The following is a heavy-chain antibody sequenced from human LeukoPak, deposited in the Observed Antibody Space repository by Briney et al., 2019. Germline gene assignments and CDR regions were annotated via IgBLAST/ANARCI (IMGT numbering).Heavy chain of an antibody. V-gene: IGHV3-9*01. Sequence: PGGSLRLSCAASGFTFDDYAMHWVRQAPGKGLEWVSGISWNSGSIGYADSVKGRFTISRDNAKNSLYLQMNSLRAEDTALYYCAGKWLVFDAFDIWGQGTMVTVSS. D-gene: IGHD6-19*01. CDR2: ISWNSGSI. J-gene: IGHJ3*02. CDR1: GFTFDDYA. CDR3: AGKWLVFDAFDI.